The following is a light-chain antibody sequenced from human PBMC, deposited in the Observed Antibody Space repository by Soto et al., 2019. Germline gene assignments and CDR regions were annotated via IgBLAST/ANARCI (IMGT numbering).Light chain of an antibody. J-gene: IGKJ5*01. CDR2: DAS. CDR3: QQRLHWPIT. V-gene: IGKV3-11*01. CDR1: QTVGRY. Sequence: EIVLTQSPATLSLSPGDIVTLSCRASQTVGRYLSWYQHSPGQGPRLLVYDASNRATGIPARFSGSGSETDFTLTISSLEPEDFAVYYCQQRLHWPITFGQGTRLEIK.